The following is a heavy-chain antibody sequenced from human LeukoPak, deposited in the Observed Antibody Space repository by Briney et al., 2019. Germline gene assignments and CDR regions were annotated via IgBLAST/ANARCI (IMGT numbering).Heavy chain of an antibody. Sequence: PSETLSLTCTVSGGSISNYCWSWIRQSAGKGLEWIGRIYITGSTNYNPSLKSRVSMSLDTSKNQFSLKLSSVTAADTAVYYCARGGIGNYFDYWGQGTLVTVSS. V-gene: IGHV4-4*07. CDR1: GGSISNYC. J-gene: IGHJ4*02. CDR2: IYITGST. CDR3: ARGGIGNYFDY. D-gene: IGHD2-15*01.